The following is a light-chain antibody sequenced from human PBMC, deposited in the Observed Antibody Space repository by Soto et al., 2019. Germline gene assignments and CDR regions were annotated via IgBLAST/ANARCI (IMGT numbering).Light chain of an antibody. CDR3: QQFSSYPLT. Sequence: EFVLTQSPGTLSLSPGERATLSCRASQTVRNNYLAWYQQKPGQAPRLLIYDASSRATGIPDRFSGGGSGSDFTLTIRRLEPEDFAVYYCQQFSSYPLTSGGGTKVDIK. CDR2: DAS. V-gene: IGKV3-20*01. J-gene: IGKJ4*01. CDR1: QTVRNNY.